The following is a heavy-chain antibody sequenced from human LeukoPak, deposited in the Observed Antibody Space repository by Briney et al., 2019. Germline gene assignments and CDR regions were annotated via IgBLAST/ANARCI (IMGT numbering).Heavy chain of an antibody. CDR2: INTNTGNP. Sequence: ASVKVSCKASGYTFTSYAMNWVRQAPGQGLEWMGWINTNTGNPTYAQGVTGRFVFSLDTSVSTAYLQMSSLKAEDTAVYYCARLIAAAATNSFDPWGQGPLVTVSS. CDR3: ARLIAAAATNSFDP. V-gene: IGHV7-4-1*02. CDR1: GYTFTSYA. D-gene: IGHD6-13*01. J-gene: IGHJ5*02.